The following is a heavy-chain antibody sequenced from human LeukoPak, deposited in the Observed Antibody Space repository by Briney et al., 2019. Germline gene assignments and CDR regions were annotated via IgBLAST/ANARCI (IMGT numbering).Heavy chain of an antibody. CDR2: IIPIFGTA. CDR1: GGTFSSYA. CDR3: ARCTRGYQLLIEGMDV. J-gene: IGHJ6*04. V-gene: IGHV1-69*05. Sequence: SVKVSCKASGGTFSSYAISWVRQAPGQGLEWMGGIIPIFGTANYAQKFQGRVTITTDESTSTAYMELSSLRSEDTAVYYCARCTRGYQLLIEGMDVWGKGTTVTVSS. D-gene: IGHD2-2*01.